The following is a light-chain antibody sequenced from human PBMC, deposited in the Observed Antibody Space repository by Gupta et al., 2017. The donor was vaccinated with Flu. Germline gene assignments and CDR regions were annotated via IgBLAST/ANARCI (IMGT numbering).Light chain of an antibody. CDR2: INSDGSH. CDR1: SGHTTYT. Sequence: QLVLTQSPSASASLGASVKLTCTLDSGHTTYTIAWHLQQPEKGPRYLMNINSDGSHSKGDGIPDRFSGSSSGAARYTNMSSLESEDYAYYYCQTWGAGSQVFGGGTKLTVL. J-gene: IGLJ3*02. V-gene: IGLV4-69*01. CDR3: QTWGAGSQV.